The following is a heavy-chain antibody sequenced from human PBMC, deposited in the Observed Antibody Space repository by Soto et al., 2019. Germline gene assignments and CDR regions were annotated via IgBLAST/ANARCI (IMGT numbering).Heavy chain of an antibody. V-gene: IGHV4-31*03. J-gene: IGHJ3*02. CDR2: IYYSGST. CDR3: ARARLRAVYAFDI. Sequence: SETLSLTCTVSGGSVSSGAYYLTWIPQLPGKGLESIGYIYYSGSTYYSPSLKSRLSISLDTSKNQFSLRLSSVTAADTAMYYCARARLRAVYAFDIWGKGTMVTVSS. CDR1: GGSVSSGAYY. D-gene: IGHD5-12*01.